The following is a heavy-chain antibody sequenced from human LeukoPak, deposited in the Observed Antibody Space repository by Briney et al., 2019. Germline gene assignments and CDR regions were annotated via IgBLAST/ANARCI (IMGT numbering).Heavy chain of an antibody. V-gene: IGHV4-39*07. CDR3: ASEVSEKAPSW. CDR2: IFYSGST. Sequence: SETLSLTCTVSGGSISSSSYYWGWIREPPGKGLEWIGSIFYSGSTYYNPSLKSRVTISVDTSKNQFSLKLSSVTAADTAVYYCASEVSEKAPSWWGQGTLVTVSS. D-gene: IGHD2-8*01. CDR1: GGSISSSSYY. J-gene: IGHJ4*02.